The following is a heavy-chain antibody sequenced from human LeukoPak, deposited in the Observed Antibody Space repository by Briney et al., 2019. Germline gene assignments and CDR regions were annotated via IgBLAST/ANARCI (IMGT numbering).Heavy chain of an antibody. V-gene: IGHV1-2*02. D-gene: IGHD6-13*01. CDR3: ARDRQQLVRSSYYYMDV. CDR2: INPNSGGT. CDR1: GYTFTGYY. Sequence: GASVKVSCKASGYTFTGYYMHWVRQAPGQGLEWMGWINPNSGGTNYAQKFQGRVTMTRDTSISTAYMELSRLRSDDTAVYYCARDRQQLVRSSYYYMDVWGKGTTVTVSS. J-gene: IGHJ6*03.